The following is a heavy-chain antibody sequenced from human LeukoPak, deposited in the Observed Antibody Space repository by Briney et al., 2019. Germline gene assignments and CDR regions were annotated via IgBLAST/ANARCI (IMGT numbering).Heavy chain of an antibody. CDR2: IYYSGST. CDR3: ARGVGGYCSSTSCYRAFDI. V-gene: IGHV4-30-4*08. J-gene: IGHJ3*02. CDR1: GGPISSGDYY. D-gene: IGHD2-2*01. Sequence: SETLSLTCTVSGGPISSGDYYWRWIRQPPGKGLEWIGYIYYSGSTYYNPSLKSRVTISVDTSKNQFSLKLSSVTAADAAVYYCARGVGGYCSSTSCYRAFDIWGQGTMVTVSS.